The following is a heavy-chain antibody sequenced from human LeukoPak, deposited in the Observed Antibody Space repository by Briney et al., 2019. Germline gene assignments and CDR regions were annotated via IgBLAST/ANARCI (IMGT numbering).Heavy chain of an antibody. V-gene: IGHV1-24*01. CDR1: GYTLNEVS. Sequence: ASVKVSCKVAGYTLNEVSMHWVRQAPGKGLEWMGGFDPEDGERIYAQKFQGRVTMTEDTSTDTAYMELSSLTSEDTAMYYCATENFGLGSPFDPWGQGTPVTVSS. CDR3: ATENFGLGSPFDP. J-gene: IGHJ5*02. CDR2: FDPEDGER. D-gene: IGHD3-16*01.